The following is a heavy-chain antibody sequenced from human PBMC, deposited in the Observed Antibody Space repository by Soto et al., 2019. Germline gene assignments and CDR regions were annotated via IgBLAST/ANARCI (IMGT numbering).Heavy chain of an antibody. J-gene: IGHJ4*02. CDR1: GFMFSSYS. Sequence: EVQLVESGGGLVQPGGSLRLSCAASGFMFSSYSMNWVRQATGKGLEWVSFISSSSSTIYYADSVKGRFTISRDNAKKSLYLQMNSLRDEDTAVYYCAIDASPYTTSWYYFDYWGQGTLVTVSS. V-gene: IGHV3-48*02. CDR3: AIDASPYTTSWYYFDY. CDR2: ISSSSSTI. D-gene: IGHD3-16*01.